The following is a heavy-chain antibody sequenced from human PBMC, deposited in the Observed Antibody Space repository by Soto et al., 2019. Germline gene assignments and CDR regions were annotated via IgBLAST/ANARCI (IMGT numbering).Heavy chain of an antibody. CDR1: GLPFSSPF. V-gene: IGHV3-7*04. D-gene: IGHD2-15*01. CDR3: GRETWWRLDY. CDR2: INPDGSNE. Sequence: EVQLVESGGGLVQPGGSLRLSCAASGLPFSSPFMSWIRQAPGRGLEWVAKINPDGSNENYVDPVTGRFTVSRDNTKTSLFLRMNGLRVEATAVYYCGRETWWRLDYWGQGNLVTVSS. J-gene: IGHJ4*02.